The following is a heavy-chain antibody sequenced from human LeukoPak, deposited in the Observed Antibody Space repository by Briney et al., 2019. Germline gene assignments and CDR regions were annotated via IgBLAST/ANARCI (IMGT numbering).Heavy chain of an antibody. V-gene: IGHV4-59*01. CDR2: IYYSGST. D-gene: IGHD3-22*01. J-gene: IGHJ4*02. Sequence: SETLSLTCTVSGGSISSYYWSWIRQPPGKGLEWIGYIYYSGSTNYNPSLKSRVTISVDTSKNQFSLKLSSVTAADTAVYYCARYVLNYYDSSGYWALIDYWGQGTLVTVSS. CDR1: GGSISSYY. CDR3: ARYVLNYYDSSGYWALIDY.